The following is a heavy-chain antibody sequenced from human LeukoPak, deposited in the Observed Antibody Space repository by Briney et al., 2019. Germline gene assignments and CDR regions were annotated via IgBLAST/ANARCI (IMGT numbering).Heavy chain of an antibody. CDR2: ISYDGSDK. V-gene: IGHV3-30-3*01. D-gene: IGHD3-3*01. CDR1: GFTFSSYW. Sequence: GGSLRLSCAVSGFTFSSYWMSWVRQAPGKGLEWVAVISYDGSDKYYADSVRGRFTISRDNSENTLYLQMNSLRAEDTAVYYCARTGTYYDFWSGFDYWGQGTLVTVSS. J-gene: IGHJ4*02. CDR3: ARTGTYYDFWSGFDY.